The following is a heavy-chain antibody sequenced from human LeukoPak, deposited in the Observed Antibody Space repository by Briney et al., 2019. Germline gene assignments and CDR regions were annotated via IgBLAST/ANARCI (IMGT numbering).Heavy chain of an antibody. CDR2: IYTSGST. D-gene: IGHD1-26*01. Sequence: SETLPLTRLGTGGTISSYYWSWIRQPAGKGLAWIGRIYTSGSTNYNPSLKSRVTMSVDTSKNQFSLKLSSVTAADTAVYYCARDRRVGATTLRWFDPWGQGTLVTVSS. V-gene: IGHV4-4*07. J-gene: IGHJ5*02. CDR3: ARDRRVGATTLRWFDP. CDR1: GGTISSYY.